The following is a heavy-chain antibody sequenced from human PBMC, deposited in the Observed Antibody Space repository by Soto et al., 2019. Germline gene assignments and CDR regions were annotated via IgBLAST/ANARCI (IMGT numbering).Heavy chain of an antibody. V-gene: IGHV3-64D*08. D-gene: IGHD3-22*01. CDR1: GFTFSSYA. CDR3: VKEYLSGYYYDSSGSPDAFDI. Sequence: GGSLRLSCSASGFTFSSYAMHWVRQAPGKGLEYVSAISSNGGSTYYADSVKGRFTISRDNSKNTLYLQMSSLRAEDTAVYYCVKEYLSGYYYDSSGSPDAFDIWGQGTMVTVSS. CDR2: ISSNGGST. J-gene: IGHJ3*02.